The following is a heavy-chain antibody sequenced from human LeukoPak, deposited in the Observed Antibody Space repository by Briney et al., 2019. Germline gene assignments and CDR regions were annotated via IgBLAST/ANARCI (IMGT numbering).Heavy chain of an antibody. CDR2: IYYSGST. V-gene: IGHV4-59*08. Sequence: WETLCLTCAVSGGSISSYYWSWIRQPPGKGLEWMGYIYYSGSTKYNPSLKSRVTISVDTSKNHFSLKLISVTAADAAVYYCCGHPSNDYFYMDVWGKGTTVTVSS. J-gene: IGHJ6*03. CDR3: CGHPSNDYFYMDV. D-gene: IGHD2-21*01. CDR1: GGSISSYY.